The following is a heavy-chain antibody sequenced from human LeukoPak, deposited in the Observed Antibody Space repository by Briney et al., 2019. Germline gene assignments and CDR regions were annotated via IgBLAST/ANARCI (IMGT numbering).Heavy chain of an antibody. CDR1: GSTFSSYG. CDR3: ARASSGWYEVYFDY. V-gene: IGHV3-30*03. CDR2: ISYDGSNK. J-gene: IGHJ4*02. Sequence: PGGSLRLSCAASGSTFSSYGMHWVRQAPGKGLEWVAVISYDGSNKYYADSVKGRFTISRDNSKNTLYLQMNSLRAEDTAVYYCARASSGWYEVYFDYWGQGTLVTVSS. D-gene: IGHD6-19*01.